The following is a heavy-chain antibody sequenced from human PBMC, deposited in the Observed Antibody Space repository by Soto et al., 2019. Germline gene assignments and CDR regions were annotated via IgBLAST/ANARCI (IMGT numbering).Heavy chain of an antibody. CDR1: GGTFSSHT. D-gene: IGHD2-15*01. Sequence: QVHLVQSGAEVKKPGSSVKVSCKASGGTFSSHTISWVRQAPGQGLEWMGRIVPILVIANYAQKFLGRVTSIAEKSTNTAYMVLSSLRSEDTAVYYCASGGSGSGGRCFEETSGAFDFWGQGTMVTVSS. V-gene: IGHV1-69*02. CDR3: ASGGSGSGGRCFEETSGAFDF. J-gene: IGHJ3*01. CDR2: IVPILVIA.